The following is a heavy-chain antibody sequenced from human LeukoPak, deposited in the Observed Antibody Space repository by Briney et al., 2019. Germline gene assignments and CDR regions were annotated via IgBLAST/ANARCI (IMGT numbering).Heavy chain of an antibody. CDR3: AQREEGFDY. V-gene: IGHV1-8*01. J-gene: IGHJ4*02. CDR2: MNPNSGNT. Sequence: ASVKVSCKASGFTFTNNDINWVRQAPGQGLEWMGWMNPNSGNTGYRQKFQGRVTMTRNTSISAAYMELSSLRSDDTAMYYCAQREEGFDYWGQGTLVTVSS. CDR1: GFTFTNND.